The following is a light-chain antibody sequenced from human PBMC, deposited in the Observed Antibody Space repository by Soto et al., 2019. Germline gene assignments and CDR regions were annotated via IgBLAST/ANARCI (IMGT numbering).Light chain of an antibody. J-gene: IGKJ3*01. CDR3: QQYNNWPFT. Sequence: EIVLTQSPGTLSLSPGERATLSCRASQSVSSSYLAWYQQKPGQAPRPLIYGASSRAIGIPDRFSGSGSGTDFTLTISRLEPEDFAVYYCQQYNNWPFTFGPGTRVDIK. CDR2: GAS. CDR1: QSVSSSY. V-gene: IGKV3-20*01.